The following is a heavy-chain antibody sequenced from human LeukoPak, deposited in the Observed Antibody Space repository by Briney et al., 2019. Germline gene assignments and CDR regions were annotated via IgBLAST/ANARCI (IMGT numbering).Heavy chain of an antibody. CDR2: ISGSGAYT. V-gene: IGHV3-23*01. J-gene: IGHJ4*02. D-gene: IGHD2-15*01. Sequence: GGSLRLSCAASGFTFSTYAMTWVRQAPGKGLEWVSTISGSGAYTYYADSVKGRFAISRDDSKNTLYLQMNSLRAVDTAVYYCAKDPREAAYFFDYWGQGTLVTVSS. CDR3: AKDPREAAYFFDY. CDR1: GFTFSTYA.